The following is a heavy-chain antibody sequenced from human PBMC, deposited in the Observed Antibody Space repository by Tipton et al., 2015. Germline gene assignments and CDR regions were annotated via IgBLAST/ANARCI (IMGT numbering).Heavy chain of an antibody. Sequence: SLRLSCAASGFSFSDYDMNWVRQAPGKGLEWVSLFSRTGAYIYYADSVKGRFTISRDNAKSSLYLQMNSLRAEDTAVYYCAMDSPGRYPFDYWGQGTLVTVSS. D-gene: IGHD3-10*01. CDR2: FSRTGAYI. V-gene: IGHV3-21*04. CDR1: GFSFSDYD. J-gene: IGHJ4*02. CDR3: AMDSPGRYPFDY.